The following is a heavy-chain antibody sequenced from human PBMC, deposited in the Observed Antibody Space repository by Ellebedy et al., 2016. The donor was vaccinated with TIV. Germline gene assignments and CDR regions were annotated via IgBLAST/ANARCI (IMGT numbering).Heavy chain of an antibody. CDR2: INHSGST. Sequence: SETLSLTXAVYGGSFSGYYWSWIRQPPGKGLEWIGEINHSGSTNYNPSLKSRVTISVDTSKNQFSLKLSSVTAADTAVYYCAREYAYYYYYMDVWGKGTTVTVSS. J-gene: IGHJ6*03. CDR3: AREYAYYYYYMDV. D-gene: IGHD3-10*01. V-gene: IGHV4-34*01. CDR1: GGSFSGYY.